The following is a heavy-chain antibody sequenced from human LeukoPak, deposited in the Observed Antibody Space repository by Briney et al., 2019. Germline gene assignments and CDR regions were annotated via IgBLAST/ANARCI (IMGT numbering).Heavy chain of an antibody. V-gene: IGHV3-15*07. Sequence: GGSLRLSCAASGFTFSNAWMNWVRQAPVKGLEWVGRIKSKTDGGTTDYGTPVKGRFTISRDESENTLYLQMSSLKTEDTAVYYCATYSYTSGYYYFAYWGQGTLVTVSS. CDR3: ATYSYTSGYYYFAY. D-gene: IGHD6-19*01. J-gene: IGHJ4*02. CDR2: IKSKTDGGTT. CDR1: GFTFSNAW.